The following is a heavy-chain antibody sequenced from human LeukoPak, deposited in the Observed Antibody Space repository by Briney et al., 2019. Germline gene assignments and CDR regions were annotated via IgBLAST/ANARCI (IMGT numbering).Heavy chain of an antibody. CDR1: GDSVSSDSHY. CDR3: ARGPLDKGGFD. J-gene: IGHJ4*01. D-gene: IGHD1-1*01. CDR2: FSYSGTT. V-gene: IGHV4-39*07. Sequence: SETLSHTCTVSGDSVSSDSHYWAWFRQPPGKGLEWIGSFSYSGTTYLNPSLKSRITVSVDTFTDQFSLKLNSMTAADTAVYFCARGPLDKGGFD.